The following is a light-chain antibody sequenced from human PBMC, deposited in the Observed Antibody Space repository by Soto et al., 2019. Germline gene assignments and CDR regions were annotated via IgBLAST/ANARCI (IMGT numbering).Light chain of an antibody. Sequence: EIVLTQSPASLSSSPGERATLSCRASQSVSNSLAWFQQKPGQAPRLLIYDASDRATDIPARFSGSGSGTDFTLTISSLEPEDFAVYYCHQRSNWPGTFGQGTKVEIK. J-gene: IGKJ1*01. CDR2: DAS. CDR3: HQRSNWPGT. V-gene: IGKV3-11*01. CDR1: QSVSNS.